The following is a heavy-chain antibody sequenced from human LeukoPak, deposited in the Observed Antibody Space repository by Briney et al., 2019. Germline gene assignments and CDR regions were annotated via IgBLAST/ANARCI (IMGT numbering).Heavy chain of an antibody. Sequence: PGGSLRLSCSASGFSASGFTFNNAWMSWVRQAPGKGLEWVGRILRNGVGWTTDYAAPVRGRFTISRDDSGDTLFLDMNSLKTEDTAMYYCATDILFLTAGVEGLFDLWGRGTLVTV. V-gene: IGHV3-15*01. CDR3: ATDILFLTAGVEGLFDL. D-gene: IGHD2-21*02. J-gene: IGHJ2*01. CDR2: ILRNGVGWTT. CDR1: GFTFNNAW.